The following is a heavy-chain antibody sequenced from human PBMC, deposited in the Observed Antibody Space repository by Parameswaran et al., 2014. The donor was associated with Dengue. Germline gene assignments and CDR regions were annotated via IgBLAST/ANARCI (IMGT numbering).Heavy chain of an antibody. Sequence: RWIRQPPGKGLEWIGYIYYSGSTYYNPSLKSRVTISVDTSKNQFSLKLSSVTAADTAVYYCARAPLLLKVATIWEFDYWGQGTLVTVSS. J-gene: IGHJ4*02. D-gene: IGHD5-12*01. CDR2: IYYSGST. V-gene: IGHV4-31*02. CDR3: ARAPLLLKVATIWEFDY.